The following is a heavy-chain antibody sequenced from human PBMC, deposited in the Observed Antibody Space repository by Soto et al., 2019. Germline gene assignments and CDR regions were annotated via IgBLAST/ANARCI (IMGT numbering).Heavy chain of an antibody. D-gene: IGHD6-13*01. CDR3: ACGGIAAAGTGWFDP. V-gene: IGHV4-59*01. Sequence: PSETLSLTCTVSGGSISSYYWSWIRQPPGKGLEWIGYIYYSGSTNYNPSLKSRVTISVDTSKNQFSLKLSSVTAADTAVYYCACGGIAAAGTGWFDPWGQGTLVTVSS. J-gene: IGHJ5*02. CDR1: GGSISSYY. CDR2: IYYSGST.